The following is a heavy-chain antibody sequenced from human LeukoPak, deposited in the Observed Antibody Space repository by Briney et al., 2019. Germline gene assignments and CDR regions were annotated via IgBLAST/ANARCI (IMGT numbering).Heavy chain of an antibody. J-gene: IGHJ4*02. CDR2: IYYSGST. V-gene: IGHV4-59*02. Sequence: PSETLSLTCAVSGGSVSGYYWTWMRQPPGKGLEWIGDIYYSGSTNYNPSLESRVTISIDTSKNRFYLKLNSVTAADTVVYFCVRANYFDFWGQGTLVTVSS. CDR3: VRANYFDF. CDR1: GGSVSGYY.